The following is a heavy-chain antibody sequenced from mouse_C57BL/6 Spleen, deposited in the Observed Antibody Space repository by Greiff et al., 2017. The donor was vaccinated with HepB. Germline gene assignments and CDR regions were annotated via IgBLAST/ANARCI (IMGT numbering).Heavy chain of an antibody. CDR2: IDPEDGET. V-gene: IGHV14-2*01. CDR3: ARSGDYGYRYWYFDV. CDR1: GFSIKDYY. D-gene: IGHD2-2*01. Sequence: EVKLMESGAELVKPGASVKLSCTASGFSIKDYYMHWVKQRTEQGLEWIGRIDPEDGETKYAPKFQGKATITADTSSNTAYLQLSSLTSEDTAVYYCARSGDYGYRYWYFDVWGTGTTVTVSS. J-gene: IGHJ1*03.